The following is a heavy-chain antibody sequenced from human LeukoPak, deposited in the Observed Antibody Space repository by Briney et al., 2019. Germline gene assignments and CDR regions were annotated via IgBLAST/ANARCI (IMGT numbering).Heavy chain of an antibody. J-gene: IGHJ5*02. CDR2: IYSGGST. Sequence: GGSLRLSCAASGFTVSSNYMSWVRQAPGKGLEWVSVIYSGGSTYYADSVKGRFTISRDNSKNTLYLQMNSLRAEDTAVYYCARVCYGDYEDNWFDPWGQGTLVTVSS. D-gene: IGHD4-17*01. CDR3: ARVCYGDYEDNWFDP. CDR1: GFTVSSNY. V-gene: IGHV3-53*01.